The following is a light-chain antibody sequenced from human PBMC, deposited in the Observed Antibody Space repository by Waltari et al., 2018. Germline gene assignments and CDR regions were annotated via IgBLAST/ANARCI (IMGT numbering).Light chain of an antibody. CDR3: MQNTYWPYT. CDR1: ESLVYSDGNTF. Sequence: DVVLTQSPLSLPVTPGQSASISCASSESLVYSDGNTFLSWYHQRSGQSPRRLIYKVSNRDSGVPDRFSGSGSDTDFTLEISRVEADDVGIYYCMQNTYWPYTFGRGTKLEIK. J-gene: IGKJ2*01. CDR2: KVS. V-gene: IGKV2-30*01.